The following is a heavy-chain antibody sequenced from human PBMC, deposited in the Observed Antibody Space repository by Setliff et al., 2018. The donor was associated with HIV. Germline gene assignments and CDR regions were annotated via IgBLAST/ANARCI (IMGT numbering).Heavy chain of an antibody. CDR3: ARVEPFEFNSSGYAEF. D-gene: IGHD3-22*01. V-gene: IGHV1-18*01. CDR2: ISGYNGHT. CDR1: GYTFSSFA. J-gene: IGHJ4*02. Sequence: ASVKVSCKASGYTFSSFAMSWVRQAPGQGLEWVAWISGYNGHTNYAQRFQGRVTVTTDTSTSTAYMELRSLRSDDTAVYFCARVEPFEFNSSGYAEFWGQGTPVTVS.